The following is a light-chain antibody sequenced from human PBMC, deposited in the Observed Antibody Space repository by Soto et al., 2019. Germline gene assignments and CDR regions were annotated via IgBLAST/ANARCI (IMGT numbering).Light chain of an antibody. J-gene: IGKJ1*01. Sequence: EIVLTQSPAALSVSPGERATLSCRASQSIISLLAWYQQKPGQAPRLLIYSASTRATGIPARFSASGSGTDFTLTISDVQPEDFALYYCHQRQSWPRTFGQGTKVDIK. CDR3: HQRQSWPRT. V-gene: IGKV3-15*01. CDR2: SAS. CDR1: QSIISL.